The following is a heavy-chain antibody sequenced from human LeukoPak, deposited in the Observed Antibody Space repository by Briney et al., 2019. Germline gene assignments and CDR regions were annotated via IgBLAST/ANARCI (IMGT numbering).Heavy chain of an antibody. CDR2: IRYDGNSK. V-gene: IGHV3-30*02. J-gene: IGHJ4*02. CDR1: GFTFSSYG. Sequence: PGGSLRLSCAASGFTFSSYGMHWVRQAPGKGLEWVAFIRYDGNSKSHADSVKGRFIISRDNSKNTLYLQMNSLRAEDTAVYYCAKDAFRMGPNPGIFDYWGQGTLVTVSS. D-gene: IGHD1-14*01. CDR3: AKDAFRMGPNPGIFDY.